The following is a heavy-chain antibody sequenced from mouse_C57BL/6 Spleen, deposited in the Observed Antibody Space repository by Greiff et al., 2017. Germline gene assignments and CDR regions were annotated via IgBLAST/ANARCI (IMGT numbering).Heavy chain of an antibody. D-gene: IGHD1-1*01. CDR1: GYTFTSYW. CDR3: ARETLVESFCFDY. V-gene: IGHV1-7*01. CDR2: INPSSGYT. J-gene: IGHJ2*01. Sequence: QVHVQQSGAELAKPGASVKLSCKASGYTFTSYWMHWVKQRPGQGLEWIGYINPSSGYTKYNQKFKDKATLTADKSSSTAYMQLSSLTSEDSAVYYCARETLVESFCFDYWGQGTPLTVAS.